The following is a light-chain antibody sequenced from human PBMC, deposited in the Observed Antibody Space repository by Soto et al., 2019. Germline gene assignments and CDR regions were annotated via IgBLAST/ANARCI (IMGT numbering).Light chain of an antibody. Sequence: DIVMTQSPDSLDVSLGERATINCKSSQSVLYSSNNKNYLAWYQQKPGQPPQLLIYWASTRESGVPDRFSGSGSGTDFTLTISSLQAEDVAVYYCQQYYSTPYTFGQGTKLEIK. V-gene: IGKV4-1*01. J-gene: IGKJ2*01. CDR2: WAS. CDR3: QQYYSTPYT. CDR1: QSVLYSSNNKNY.